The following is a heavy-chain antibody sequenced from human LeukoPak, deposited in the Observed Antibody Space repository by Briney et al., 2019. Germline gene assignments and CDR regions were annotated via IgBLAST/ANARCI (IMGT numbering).Heavy chain of an antibody. CDR3: ARVKPRYSSSWYYFDY. J-gene: IGHJ4*02. D-gene: IGHD6-13*01. CDR1: GFTFSSYG. V-gene: IGHV3-30*02. Sequence: GGSLRLSCAASGFTFSSYGMHWVRQAPGKGLEWVAFIRYDGSNKYYAASVKGRFTISRDNSKNTLNLQMNSLRAEDTAVYYCARVKPRYSSSWYYFDYWGQGTLVTVSS. CDR2: IRYDGSNK.